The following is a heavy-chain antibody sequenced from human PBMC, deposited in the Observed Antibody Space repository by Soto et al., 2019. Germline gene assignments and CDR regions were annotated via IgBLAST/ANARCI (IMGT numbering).Heavy chain of an antibody. CDR3: GRTHRSHRIIEARRLLTDYRDV. Sequence: GGSLRLSCAASGFTFSSYWMSWVRQAPGKGLEWVANIKQDGSEKYYVDSVKGRFTISRDNAKNSLYLQMNSLRAEDTAVYYWGRTHRSHRIIEARRLLTDYRDVWGKGTTVTVS. D-gene: IGHD6-6*01. CDR1: GFTFSSYW. CDR2: IKQDGSEK. J-gene: IGHJ6*03. V-gene: IGHV3-7*01.